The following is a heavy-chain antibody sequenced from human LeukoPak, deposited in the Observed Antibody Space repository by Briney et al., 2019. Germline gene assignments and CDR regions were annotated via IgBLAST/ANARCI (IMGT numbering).Heavy chain of an antibody. CDR3: ARGCSSTSCYRGFGY. V-gene: IGHV1-18*01. D-gene: IGHD2-2*02. CDR2: ISAYNGNT. J-gene: IGHJ4*02. Sequence: ASVKVSCKASGYTFTSYSISWVRQAPGQGLEWMGWISAYNGNTNYAQKLQGRVTMTTDTSTSTAYMELRSLRSDDTAVYYCARGCSSTSCYRGFGYWGQGTLVTVSS. CDR1: GYTFTSYS.